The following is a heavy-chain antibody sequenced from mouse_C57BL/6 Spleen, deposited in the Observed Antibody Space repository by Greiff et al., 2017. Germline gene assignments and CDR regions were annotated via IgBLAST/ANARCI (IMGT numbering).Heavy chain of an antibody. V-gene: IGHV5-6*01. CDR2: ISSGGSYT. CDR1: GFTFSSYG. J-gene: IGHJ2*01. Sequence: EVQLVESGGDLVKPGGSLKLSCAASGFTFSSYGMSWVRQTPDKRLEWVATISSGGSYTYYPDSVKGRFTISRDNAKNTLYLQMSSLKSEDTAMYYCARRDGNYTFFDYWGQGTTLTVSS. CDR3: ARRDGNYTFFDY. D-gene: IGHD2-1*01.